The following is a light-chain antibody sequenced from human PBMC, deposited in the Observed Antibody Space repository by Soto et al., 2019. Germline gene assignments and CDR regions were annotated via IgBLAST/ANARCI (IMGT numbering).Light chain of an antibody. Sequence: DIQMTQSPSTLSASVGDRVTITCRASQSINSWLAWYQQKPGKAPKFLIYDASSLESGVPSRFSGSGSGAEFTLTISSLQPDDFATYYCQQYNSYSEAFGQGTKVDIK. CDR2: DAS. J-gene: IGKJ1*01. CDR1: QSINSW. CDR3: QQYNSYSEA. V-gene: IGKV1-5*01.